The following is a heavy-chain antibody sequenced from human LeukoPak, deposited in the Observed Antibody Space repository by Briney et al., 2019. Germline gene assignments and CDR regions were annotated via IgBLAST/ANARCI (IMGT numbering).Heavy chain of an antibody. CDR3: ARLNGVVVPAANYYYYMDV. CDR1: GFAFDDYG. J-gene: IGHJ6*03. V-gene: IGHV3-20*04. CDR2: INWNGGST. D-gene: IGHD2-2*01. Sequence: GGSLRLSCAASGFAFDDYGMSWVRQAPGKGLEWVSGINWNGGSTGYADSVKGRFTISRDNAKNSLYLQMNSLRAEDTALYYCARLNGVVVPAANYYYYMDVWGKGTTVTVSS.